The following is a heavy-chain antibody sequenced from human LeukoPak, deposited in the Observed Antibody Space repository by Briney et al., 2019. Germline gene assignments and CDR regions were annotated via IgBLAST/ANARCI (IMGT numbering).Heavy chain of an antibody. V-gene: IGHV4-39*01. CDR1: GGSISSSSYY. Sequence: PSETLSLTCTVSGGSISSSSYYWGWIRQPPGKGLEWIGSIYYSGSTYYNPSLKSRVTISVDTSKNQFSLKLSSVTAADTAVYYCASMRPDGARPFDYWGQGTPVAVSS. D-gene: IGHD2/OR15-2a*01. J-gene: IGHJ4*02. CDR2: IYYSGST. CDR3: ASMRPDGARPFDY.